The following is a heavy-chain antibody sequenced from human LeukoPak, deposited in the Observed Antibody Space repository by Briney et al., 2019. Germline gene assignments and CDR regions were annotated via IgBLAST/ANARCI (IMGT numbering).Heavy chain of an antibody. CDR1: GFTFRNYA. Sequence: GGSLRLSCAASGFTFRNYAMNWVRQAPGKGLEWVSSISSSSSYIYCADSVKGRFTISRDNAKNSLYLQMNSLRAEDTAVYYCARESSGWYRGPFDYWGQGTLVTVSS. V-gene: IGHV3-21*01. CDR3: ARESSGWYRGPFDY. CDR2: ISSSSSYI. D-gene: IGHD6-19*01. J-gene: IGHJ4*02.